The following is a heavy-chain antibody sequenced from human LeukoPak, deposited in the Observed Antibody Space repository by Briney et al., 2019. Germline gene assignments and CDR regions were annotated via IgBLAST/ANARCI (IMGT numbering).Heavy chain of an antibody. V-gene: IGHV4-34*01. CDR2: IYESGTT. Sequence: SETLSLTCAVYGESLNSYYWSWVRQPPGEGLEWFGEIYESGTTKYNPSLKSRVAISMVPSKQQFSLILSSVTAADTAVYYCARGAWATRLASWGLGTPVIVSS. CDR3: ARGAWATRLAS. D-gene: IGHD2-15*01. J-gene: IGHJ4*02. CDR1: GESLNSYY.